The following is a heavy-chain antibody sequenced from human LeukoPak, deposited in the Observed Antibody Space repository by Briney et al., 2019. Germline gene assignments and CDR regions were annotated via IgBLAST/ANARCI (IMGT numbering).Heavy chain of an antibody. Sequence: GGSLRLSCAASGFTFSGSAMHWDRQASGKGLEWVGRIRSKANSYATAYAASVKGRFTISRDDPKNTAYLQMNSLKTEDTAVYYCISLPSSTVRRDYWGQGTLVTVSS. CDR3: ISLPSSTVRRDY. V-gene: IGHV3-73*01. J-gene: IGHJ4*02. D-gene: IGHD4-17*01. CDR1: GFTFSGSA. CDR2: IRSKANSYAT.